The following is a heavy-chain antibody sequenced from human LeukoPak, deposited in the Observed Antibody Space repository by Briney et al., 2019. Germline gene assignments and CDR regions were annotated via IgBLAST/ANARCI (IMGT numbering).Heavy chain of an antibody. CDR1: GGTFSSYA. CDR3: ARGSGQTGESPYYFDY. Sequence: GASVKVSCKASGGTFSSYAISWVRQAPGQGLEWMGGIIPIFGTANYAQKFQGRVTITADESTSTAYMELSSLRSEDTAVYYCARGSGQTGESPYYFDYWGQGTLVTVSS. CDR2: IIPIFGTA. D-gene: IGHD7-27*01. V-gene: IGHV1-69*13. J-gene: IGHJ4*02.